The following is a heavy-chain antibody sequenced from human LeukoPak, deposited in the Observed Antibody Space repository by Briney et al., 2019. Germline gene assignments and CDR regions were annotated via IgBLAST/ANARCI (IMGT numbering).Heavy chain of an antibody. Sequence: SQTLSLTCAISGDSLSSNRASWPWIRQSPSRGPEWLGRTYYRSKWYNDYAVSLKSRISINPDTSKNQFSLQLNSVTPEDTAVYYCSRSDGASDFDYWGQGTLVTVSS. CDR1: GDSLSSNRAS. CDR2: TYYRSKWYN. D-gene: IGHD5-24*01. J-gene: IGHJ4*02. CDR3: SRSDGASDFDY. V-gene: IGHV6-1*01.